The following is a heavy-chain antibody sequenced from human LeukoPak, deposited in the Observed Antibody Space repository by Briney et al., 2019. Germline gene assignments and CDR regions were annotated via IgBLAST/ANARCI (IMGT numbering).Heavy chain of an antibody. CDR3: RGYDSSVNWVFDY. Sequence: SETLSLTCTVSGVSITSGSYYWAWVRQPPGKGLEWIGSISYSGSTYYNPPLKSRATMSVDTSKNQFSLRLSSVTAADTALYYCRGYDSSVNWVFDYWGQGTLVTVSS. D-gene: IGHD3-22*01. J-gene: IGHJ4*02. CDR2: ISYSGST. V-gene: IGHV4-39*01. CDR1: GVSITSGSYY.